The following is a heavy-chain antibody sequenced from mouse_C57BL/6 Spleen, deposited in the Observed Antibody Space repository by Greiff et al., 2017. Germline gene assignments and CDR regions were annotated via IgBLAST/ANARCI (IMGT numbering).Heavy chain of an antibody. V-gene: IGHV5-16*01. CDR2: INYDGSST. D-gene: IGHD2-2*01. CDR3: AREEGYYYAMDY. J-gene: IGHJ4*01. Sequence: EVMLVESEGGLVQPGSSMKLSCTASGFTFSDYYMAWVRQVPEKGLEWVANINYDGSSTYYLDSLKSRFIISRDNAKNILYLQMSSLKSEDTATYYCAREEGYYYAMDYWGQGTSVTVSS. CDR1: GFTFSDYY.